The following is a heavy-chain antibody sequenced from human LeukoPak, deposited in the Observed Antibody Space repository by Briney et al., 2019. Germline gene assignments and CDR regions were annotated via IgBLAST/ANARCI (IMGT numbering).Heavy chain of an antibody. Sequence: GGSLRLSCAASGFTVSSNYMSWVRQAPGKGLEWVSVIYSGGSTYYADSVKGRFTISRDNSKNTLYLQMNSLRAEDTAVYYCAKIIAATGIDSWGQGTLVSVSS. V-gene: IGHV3-66*01. CDR2: IYSGGST. CDR3: AKIIAATGIDS. CDR1: GFTVSSNY. D-gene: IGHD6-13*01. J-gene: IGHJ4*02.